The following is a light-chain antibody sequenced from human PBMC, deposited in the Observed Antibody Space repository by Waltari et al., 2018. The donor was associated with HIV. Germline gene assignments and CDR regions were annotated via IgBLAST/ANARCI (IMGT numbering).Light chain of an antibody. J-gene: IGLJ2*01. CDR1: NIERNS. V-gene: IGLV3-21*04. CDR2: YDT. CDR3: QVWDSATDHVL. Sequence: LTQPPSLSVAPGETATITCGATNIERNSVHWYQQKAGQAPVVVMSYDTDRPAGIAERFSGFNSGHTASLIITRVGAGDEADYYCQVWDSATDHVLFGGGTRLTVL.